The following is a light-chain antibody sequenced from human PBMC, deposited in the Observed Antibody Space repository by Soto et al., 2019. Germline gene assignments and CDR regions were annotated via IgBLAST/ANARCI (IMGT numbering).Light chain of an antibody. CDR3: SSYAGSNNFDVV. Sequence: QSALTQPPSASGSPGQSVTISCTGTSSDVGGYNYVSWYQQHPGKAPKLMIYEVSKRPSGVPDRFSGSKSGNTTSLTVSGLQAEAEADYYCSSYAGSNNFDVVFGGGTKLTVL. J-gene: IGLJ2*01. V-gene: IGLV2-8*01. CDR1: SSDVGGYNY. CDR2: EVS.